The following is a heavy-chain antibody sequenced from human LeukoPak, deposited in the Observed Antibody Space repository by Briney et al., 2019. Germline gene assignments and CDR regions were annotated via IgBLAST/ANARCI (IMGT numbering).Heavy chain of an antibody. Sequence: GESLKISCEGSGYTFTSHWIGWVRQMPGKGLEWMGIISPGDSDTRYSPSFQGQVTISADKSISTAYLQWSSLKASDTAMYYCARRYRVSSWYHFDSWGQGTLVTVSS. CDR2: ISPGDSDT. CDR3: ARRYRVSSWYHFDS. D-gene: IGHD6-13*01. CDR1: GYTFTSHW. J-gene: IGHJ4*02. V-gene: IGHV5-51*01.